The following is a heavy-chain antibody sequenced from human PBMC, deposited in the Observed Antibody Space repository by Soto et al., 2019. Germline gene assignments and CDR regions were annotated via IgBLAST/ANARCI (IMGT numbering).Heavy chain of an antibody. J-gene: IGHJ6*02. Sequence: GASVKVSCKVSGYTLTELSMHWVRQAPGKGHERMGGFDPEDGETIYAQKFQGRVTMTEDTSTDTAYMELSSLRSEDTAVYYFASLVFATGIAYYYYGMDFWGQGSTVIVSS. D-gene: IGHD2-15*01. CDR3: ASLVFATGIAYYYYGMDF. CDR1: GYTLTELS. CDR2: FDPEDGET. V-gene: IGHV1-24*01.